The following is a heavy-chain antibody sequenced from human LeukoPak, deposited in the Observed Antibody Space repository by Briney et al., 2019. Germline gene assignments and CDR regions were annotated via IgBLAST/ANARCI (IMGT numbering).Heavy chain of an antibody. CDR1: GFTVSNNY. J-gene: IGHJ4*02. CDR2: IYNGGST. D-gene: IGHD1-26*01. Sequence: PGGSLRLSCAASGFTVSNNYMSWVRQAPGEGLEWVSLIYNGGSTYYADSVKGRFTISRDNAKNTLFLQMNSLRAEDTAVYYCATTGSGSYYDYWGQGTLVTVSS. CDR3: ATTGSGSYYDY. V-gene: IGHV3-53*01.